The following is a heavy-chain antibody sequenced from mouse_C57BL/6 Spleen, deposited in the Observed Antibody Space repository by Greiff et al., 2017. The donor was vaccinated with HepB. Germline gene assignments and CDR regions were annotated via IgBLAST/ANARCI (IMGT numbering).Heavy chain of an antibody. V-gene: IGHV2-5*01. Sequence: VNVVESGPGLVQPSQSLSITCTVSGFSLTSYGVHWVRQSPGKGLEWLGVIWRGGSTDYNAAFMSRLSITKDNSKSQVFFKMNSLQADDTAIYYCAKEGAGSSWYFDVWGTGTTVTVSS. CDR1: GFSLTSYG. CDR2: IWRGGST. D-gene: IGHD1-1*01. J-gene: IGHJ1*03. CDR3: AKEGAGSSWYFDV.